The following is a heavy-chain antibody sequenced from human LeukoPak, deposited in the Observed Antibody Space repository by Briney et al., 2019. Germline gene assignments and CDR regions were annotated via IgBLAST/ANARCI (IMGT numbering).Heavy chain of an antibody. CDR3: ARAGLWFGELLDY. J-gene: IGHJ4*01. V-gene: IGHV3-7*05. D-gene: IGHD3-10*01. CDR2: IKQDGSEK. Sequence: GGSVRLSCAASGFTFSSCWMSWVRQAPGKGLEWVANIKQDGSEKYYVDSLKGRFTISRDNAKNSLYLQMNSLRAKDTAVYYCARAGLWFGELLDYWGQGNLVPVSS. CDR1: GFTFSSCW.